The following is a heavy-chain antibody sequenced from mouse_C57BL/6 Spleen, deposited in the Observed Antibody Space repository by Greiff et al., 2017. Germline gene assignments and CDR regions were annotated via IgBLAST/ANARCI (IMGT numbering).Heavy chain of an antibody. D-gene: IGHD1-1*01. CDR1: GFNIKNTY. V-gene: IGHV14-3*01. CDR3: ARGITTVVATPFDY. CDR2: IDPANGNT. J-gene: IGHJ2*01. Sequence: EVKLMESVAELVRPGASVKLSCTASGFNIKNTYMHWVKQRPEQGLEWIGRIDPANGNTKYAPKFQGKATITADTSSNTAYLQLSSLTSEDTAIYYCARGITTVVATPFDYWGQGTTLTVSS.